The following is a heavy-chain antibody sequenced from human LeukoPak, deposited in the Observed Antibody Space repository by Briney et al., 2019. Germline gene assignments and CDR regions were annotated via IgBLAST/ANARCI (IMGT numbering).Heavy chain of an antibody. V-gene: IGHV4-59*01. CDR3: ARSHGSGSYYNLNDY. D-gene: IGHD3-10*01. CDR2: IYYTGST. Sequence: KPSETLSLTRTVSGGSISNYYWSWIRQPPGKGLEWIGYIYYTGSTNYNPSLRSRVTISVDTSKNQFSLKLSSVTAADTAVYYCARSHGSGSYYNLNDYWGQGTLVTVSS. J-gene: IGHJ4*02. CDR1: GGSISNYY.